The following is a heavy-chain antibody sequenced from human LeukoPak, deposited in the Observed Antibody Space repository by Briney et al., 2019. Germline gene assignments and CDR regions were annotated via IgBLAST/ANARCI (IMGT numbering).Heavy chain of an antibody. V-gene: IGHV4-34*01. CDR3: ARGGRGTYMRH. Sequence: PSETLSLTCGVSGGCFSNYIWSWVRQPPGKGLEWIGEILQGGVTNYNSSLKSRVTMSMDTSKNQFHLDLTPVTAADAGQYFCARGGRGTYMRHWGQGILVTVSS. D-gene: IGHD1-26*01. J-gene: IGHJ4*02. CDR1: GGCFSNYI. CDR2: ILQGGVT.